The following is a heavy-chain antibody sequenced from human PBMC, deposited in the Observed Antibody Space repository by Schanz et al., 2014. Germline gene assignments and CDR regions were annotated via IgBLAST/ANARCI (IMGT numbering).Heavy chain of an antibody. V-gene: IGHV3-7*01. CDR2: IKQDESER. J-gene: IGHJ6*02. Sequence: VQLVESGGGLVKPGRSLRLSCAASGFTFSSYGMHWVRQAPGKGLEWVANIKQDESERSYVDSVKGRFTISRDTAKNTVFLQMNNLRAEDTAVYYCARGASRDYFAMDVWGQGTTVTVSS. CDR3: ARGASRDYFAMDV. CDR1: GFTFSSYG.